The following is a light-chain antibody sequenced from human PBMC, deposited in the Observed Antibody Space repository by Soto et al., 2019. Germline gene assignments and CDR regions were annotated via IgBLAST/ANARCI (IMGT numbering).Light chain of an antibody. CDR3: CSYAGSSTFYV. CDR2: EVS. CDR1: SSDVGSYNL. J-gene: IGLJ1*01. V-gene: IGLV2-23*02. Sequence: QSVLTRPASVSESPGQSVTICCTGTSSDVGSYNLVSWYQQHPGKAPKLMIYEVSKRPSGVSNRFSGSKSGNTASLTISALQAEDEADYYCCSYAGSSTFYVFGTGTKVTVL.